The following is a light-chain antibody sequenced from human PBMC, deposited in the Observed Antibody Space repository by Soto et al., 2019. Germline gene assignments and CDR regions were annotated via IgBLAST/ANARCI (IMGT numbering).Light chain of an antibody. CDR3: QLNGPSLTWT. CDR1: QSVTSNY. CDR2: GAS. J-gene: IGKJ1*01. Sequence: ETVLTQSPGTLSLSPGERATLSCRASQSVTSNYLAWYQQKPGQAPRLLIFGASGRATGIPDRFSGSGSGTDFTLTISRLEPEDFAVYYCQLNGPSLTWTFGQGTKVDIK. V-gene: IGKV3-20*01.